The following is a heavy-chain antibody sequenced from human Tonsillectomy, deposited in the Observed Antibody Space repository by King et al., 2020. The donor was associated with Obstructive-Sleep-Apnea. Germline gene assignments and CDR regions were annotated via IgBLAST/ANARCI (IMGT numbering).Heavy chain of an antibody. J-gene: IGHJ6*02. D-gene: IGHD3-16*01. CDR1: GFSVTSSY. CDR3: ARDRYDYGLDNSTLHYYGMDV. V-gene: IGHV3-53*04. Sequence: VQLVESGGGLVQPGGSLRLSCAASGFSVTSSYINWVRQAPGKGLEWVAVIYSIGTTHYADPLKGRFTIPRHNPNNTVYLQMNSLRAEDTAVYYCARDRYDYGLDNSTLHYYGMDVWGQGTTVIVS. CDR2: IYSIGTT.